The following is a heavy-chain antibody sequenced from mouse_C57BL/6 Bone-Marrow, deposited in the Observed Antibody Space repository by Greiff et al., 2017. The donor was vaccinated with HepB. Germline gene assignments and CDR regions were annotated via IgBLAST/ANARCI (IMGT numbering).Heavy chain of an antibody. CDR2: IHPNSGST. Sequence: QVQLQQPGAELVKPGASVKLSCKASGYTFTSYWMHWVKQRPGQGLEWIGMIHPNSGSTNYNEKFKSKATLTVDKSSSTAYMQLSSLTSEDSAVYYCAIVARDYYAMDYWGQGTSVTVSS. D-gene: IGHD1-1*01. CDR1: GYTFTSYW. J-gene: IGHJ4*01. CDR3: AIVARDYYAMDY. V-gene: IGHV1-64*01.